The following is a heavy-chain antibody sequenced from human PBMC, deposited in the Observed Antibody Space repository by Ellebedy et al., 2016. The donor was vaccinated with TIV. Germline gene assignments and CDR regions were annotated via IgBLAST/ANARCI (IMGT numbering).Heavy chain of an antibody. D-gene: IGHD2-15*01. J-gene: IGHJ4*02. Sequence: ASVKVSCKASGYTFTSYGISWVRQAPGQGLEWMGWISAYNGNTDYAQKLQGRVTMTTDTSTSTAYMELMSLRSDDTAVDYCARYCSGGSCYIGFDYWGQGTLVTVSS. CDR3: ARYCSGGSCYIGFDY. CDR1: GYTFTSYG. V-gene: IGHV1-18*01. CDR2: ISAYNGNT.